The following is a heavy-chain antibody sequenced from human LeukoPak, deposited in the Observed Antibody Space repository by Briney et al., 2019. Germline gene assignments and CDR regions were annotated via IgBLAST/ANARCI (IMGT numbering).Heavy chain of an antibody. CDR2: IYYSGST. D-gene: IGHD3-10*01. CDR3: ARAVGSGSFQTYYYYMDV. J-gene: IGHJ6*03. CDR1: GGSISTYY. V-gene: IGHV4-59*12. Sequence: SETLSLTCTVSGGSISTYYWSWIRQPPGKGLEWIGYIYYSGSTNYNPSLKSRVTISVDTSKNQFSLKLSSVTAADTAVYYCARAVGSGSFQTYYYYMDVWGKGTTVTISS.